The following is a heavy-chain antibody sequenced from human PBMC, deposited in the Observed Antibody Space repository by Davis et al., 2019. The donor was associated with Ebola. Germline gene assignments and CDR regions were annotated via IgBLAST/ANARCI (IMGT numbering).Heavy chain of an antibody. CDR2: IYHSGST. D-gene: IGHD6-19*01. J-gene: IGHJ4*02. CDR3: VAGTYY. Sequence: SETLSLTCTVSGGSISSYYWSWIRQPPGKGLEWIGYIYHSGSTYYNPSLKSRVTISVDTSKNQFSLKLSSVTAADTAVYYCVAGTYYWGQGTLVTVSS. V-gene: IGHV4-59*04. CDR1: GGSISSYY.